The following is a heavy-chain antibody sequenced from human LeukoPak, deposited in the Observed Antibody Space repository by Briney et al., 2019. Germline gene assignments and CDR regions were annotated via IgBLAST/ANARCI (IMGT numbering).Heavy chain of an antibody. D-gene: IGHD3-3*01. Sequence: GGSLRLSCAASGFTSDDYAMHWVRQAPGKGLEWVSGISWNSGRIYYADFVKGRFTISRDNAKNSLYLQMNSLRPEDTALYYCARRNTIFGVTYGGMDVWGQGTTVTVSS. CDR1: GFTSDDYA. V-gene: IGHV3-9*02. CDR2: ISWNSGRI. J-gene: IGHJ6*02. CDR3: ARRNTIFGVTYGGMDV.